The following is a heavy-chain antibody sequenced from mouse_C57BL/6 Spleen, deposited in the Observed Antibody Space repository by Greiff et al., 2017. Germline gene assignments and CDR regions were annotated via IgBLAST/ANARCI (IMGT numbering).Heavy chain of an antibody. J-gene: IGHJ2*01. Sequence: VQLQQSGPELVKPGASVKISCKASGYSFTDYNMNWVKQSNGKSLEWIGVINPNYGATSYNQKFKGKATLTVDQSSSTAYMQLNSLTSEDSAVXYGSRWTGYAYFDYWGQGTTLTVSS. D-gene: IGHD2-2*01. CDR2: INPNYGAT. CDR3: SRWTGYAYFDY. V-gene: IGHV1-39*01. CDR1: GYSFTDYN.